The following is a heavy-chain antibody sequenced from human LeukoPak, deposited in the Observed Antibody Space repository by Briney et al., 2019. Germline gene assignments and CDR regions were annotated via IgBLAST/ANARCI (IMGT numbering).Heavy chain of an antibody. CDR3: ATYCSGGSCYSLEDY. J-gene: IGHJ4*02. Sequence: GGSLRLSCAASGFTFSSYSMNWVRQAPGKGLEWVSSISSSSSYIYYADSVKGRFTISRDNAKNSLYLQMNSLRAEDTAVYYCATYCSGGSCYSLEDYWGQGTWSPSPQ. CDR1: GFTFSSYS. V-gene: IGHV3-21*01. CDR2: ISSSSSYI. D-gene: IGHD2-15*01.